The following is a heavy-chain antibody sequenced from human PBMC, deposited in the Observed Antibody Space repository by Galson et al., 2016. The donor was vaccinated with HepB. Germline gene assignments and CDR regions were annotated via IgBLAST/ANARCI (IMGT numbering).Heavy chain of an antibody. D-gene: IGHD5-24*01. CDR3: ARHYVYRDGYNSNAFDV. CDR2: INPGDSNT. CDR1: GYSFTNNW. Sequence: QSGAEVKKPGESLKISCKGSGYSFTNNWIAWVRQMPGKGLEWMGTINPGDSNTKYSPSFQGQVTISADKSISTAYLQWSSLKASDTAMYYCARHYVYRDGYNSNAFDVWGQGTMVTVSS. V-gene: IGHV5-51*01. J-gene: IGHJ3*01.